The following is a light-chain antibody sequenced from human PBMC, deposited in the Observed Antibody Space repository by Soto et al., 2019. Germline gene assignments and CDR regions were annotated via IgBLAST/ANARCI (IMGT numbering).Light chain of an antibody. CDR2: VAA. Sequence: DIQLTQSPTFLSASVGDRVTITCRASQGISSYLAWYQQKTAKAPKLLIYVAATSQSGVPSRFSGSGSGTEFTLTIISLQPEDFATYYCQHLNSYPPYTFGQGTKLEIK. J-gene: IGKJ2*01. CDR1: QGISSY. V-gene: IGKV1-9*01. CDR3: QHLNSYPPYT.